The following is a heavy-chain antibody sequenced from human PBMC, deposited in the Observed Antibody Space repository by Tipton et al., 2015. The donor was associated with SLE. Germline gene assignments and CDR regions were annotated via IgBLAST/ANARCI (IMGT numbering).Heavy chain of an antibody. D-gene: IGHD6-13*01. Sequence: VPLVQSGTEMKKPGASVKVSCKASGYTFSDHYMHWVRQAPGQGLEWMGMINPRGDSTTYAQKFQGRVTMTGDTSTSTVNMELSSLRCEDTAVYHCAREGEKASSWYIDHWGQRSLVTVFS. CDR3: AREGEKASSWYIDH. V-gene: IGHV1-46*01. J-gene: IGHJ4*02. CDR1: GYTFSDHY. CDR2: INPRGDST.